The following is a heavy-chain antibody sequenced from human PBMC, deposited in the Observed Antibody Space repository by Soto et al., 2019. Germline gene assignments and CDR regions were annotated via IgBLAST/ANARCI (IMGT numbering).Heavy chain of an antibody. CDR3: AREGVVQAAISDY. CDR1: GYTFTGYY. V-gene: IGHV1-2*02. D-gene: IGHD2-2*01. J-gene: IGHJ4*02. CDR2: INPNSGGT. Sequence: GASVKVSCKASGYTFTGYYMHWVRQAPGQGLEWMGWINPNSGGTNYAQKFQGRVTMTRETSISTAYMELSRLRSDETAVYYCAREGVVQAAISDYWGQGTRFTVSS.